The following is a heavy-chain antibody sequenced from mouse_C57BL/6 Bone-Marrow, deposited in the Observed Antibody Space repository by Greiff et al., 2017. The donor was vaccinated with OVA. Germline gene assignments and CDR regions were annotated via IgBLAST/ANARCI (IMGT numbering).Heavy chain of an antibody. V-gene: IGHV1-52*01. J-gene: IGHJ2*01. CDR3: ARITTVVVADY. CDR2: IDPSDSET. CDR1: GYPFTSYW. Sequence: VQLQQPGAELVRPGSSVKLSCKASGYPFTSYWMHWVKQRPIQGLEWIGNIDPSDSETHYNQKFKDKATLTVDKSSSTAYMQLSSLTSEASAVYYWARITTVVVADYWGQGTTLTVSS. D-gene: IGHD1-1*01.